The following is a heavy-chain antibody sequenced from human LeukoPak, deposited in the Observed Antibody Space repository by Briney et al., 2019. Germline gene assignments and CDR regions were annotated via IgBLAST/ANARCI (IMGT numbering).Heavy chain of an antibody. D-gene: IGHD1/OR15-1a*01. CDR1: GYTFTSYY. J-gene: IGHJ6*03. V-gene: IGHV1-46*01. CDR3: AREGRRFRGTTTPSHYYYYYMDV. CDR2: INPSGGST. Sequence: ASVKVSCKASGYTFTSYYMHWVRQAPGQGLEWMGIINPSGGSTSYAQKFQGRVTMTRDTSTSTVYMELSSLRAEETAVYYCAREGRRFRGTTTPSHYYYYYMDVWGKGTTVTVSS.